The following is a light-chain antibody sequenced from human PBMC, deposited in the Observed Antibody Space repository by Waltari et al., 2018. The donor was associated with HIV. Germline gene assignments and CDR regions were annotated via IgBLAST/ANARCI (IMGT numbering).Light chain of an antibody. J-gene: IGKJ1*01. V-gene: IGKV3-15*01. CDR2: SAS. CDR3: QQYNNWPPWT. Sequence: EIVMTQSPATLSVSPGERATLSCRASQSVSSNLAWYQQKPGQAPRLLIYSASTRATGIPARFSGSWSGTEFTLTISSLQSEDFAVYYCQQYNNWPPWTFGQGTKVEI. CDR1: QSVSSN.